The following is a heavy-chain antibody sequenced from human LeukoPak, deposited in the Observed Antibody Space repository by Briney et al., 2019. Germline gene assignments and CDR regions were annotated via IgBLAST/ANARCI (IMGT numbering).Heavy chain of an antibody. V-gene: IGHV4-31*03. J-gene: IGHJ5*02. CDR2: IYYSGST. D-gene: IGHD2-2*01. CDR3: ARGLGYCSSTSCYPNWFDP. CDR1: GGSISSGGYY. Sequence: PSETLSLTCTVSGGSISSGGYYWSWIRQHPGKGLERIGYIYYSGSTCYNPSLKSRVTISVDTSKNQFSLELSSVTAADTAVYYCARGLGYCSSTSCYPNWFDPWGQGTLVTVSS.